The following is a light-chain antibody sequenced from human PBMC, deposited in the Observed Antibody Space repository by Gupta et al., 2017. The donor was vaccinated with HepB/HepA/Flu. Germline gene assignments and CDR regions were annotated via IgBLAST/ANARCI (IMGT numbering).Light chain of an antibody. Sequence: EIVMTQSPATLSVSPGEGATLSCRASQSVSDNLAWYQQKPGQAPRLLIYAASTRATGIPARFSGSGSGNEFTLTISSRQSEDFAVYYCQQYRNWPPITFGGGTKVEIK. CDR1: QSVSDN. CDR3: QQYRNWPPIT. J-gene: IGKJ4*01. CDR2: AAS. V-gene: IGKV3-15*01.